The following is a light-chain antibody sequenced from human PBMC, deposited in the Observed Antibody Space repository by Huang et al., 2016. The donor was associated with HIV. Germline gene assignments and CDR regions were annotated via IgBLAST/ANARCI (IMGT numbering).Light chain of an antibody. CDR1: QSLLHSVGKTY. Sequence: DIVMTQTPLSLSVTPGQPASISCKSSQSLLHSVGKTYLYWYLQKAGQPPQLLIYEASNRFAGVADRIRGSGSGTDFTLKSSRVEAEDVGFYYCMQSIQLPLTFGGGTKVEIK. V-gene: IGKV2D-29*01. J-gene: IGKJ4*01. CDR2: EAS. CDR3: MQSIQLPLT.